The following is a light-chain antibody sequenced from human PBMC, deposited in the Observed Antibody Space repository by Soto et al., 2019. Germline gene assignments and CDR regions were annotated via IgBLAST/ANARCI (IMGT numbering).Light chain of an antibody. CDR2: EVY. Sequence: QSALTQPHSASGSPGRSVTISCTGTSSDVGGYNFVSWYQQHPGKAPKLLVYEVYKRPSGVPDRFSGSKSGNRASLTVSGLQAEDEADYYCTSYTSRNDFVVFGGGTKLTVL. J-gene: IGLJ2*01. V-gene: IGLV2-8*01. CDR3: TSYTSRNDFVV. CDR1: SSDVGGYNF.